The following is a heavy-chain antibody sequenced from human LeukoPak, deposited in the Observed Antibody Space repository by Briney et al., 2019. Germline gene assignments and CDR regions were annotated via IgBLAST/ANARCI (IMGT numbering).Heavy chain of an antibody. D-gene: IGHD3-16*02. CDR3: ARDGYYDYVWGSYRYTLDY. CDR1: GGSISSSSYY. CDR2: IYYSGST. V-gene: IGHV4-39*07. J-gene: IGHJ4*02. Sequence: SETLSLTCTVSGGSISSSSYYWGWIRQPPGKGLEWIGTIYYSGSTYYNPSLKSRVTISVDTSKNQFSLKLSSVTAADTAVYYCARDGYYDYVWGSYRYTLDYWGQGTLVTVSS.